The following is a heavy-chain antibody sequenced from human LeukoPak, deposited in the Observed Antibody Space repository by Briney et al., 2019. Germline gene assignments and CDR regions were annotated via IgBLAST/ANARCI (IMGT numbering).Heavy chain of an antibody. CDR1: GFTFSSYG. J-gene: IGHJ6*03. CDR2: IWYDGSKK. D-gene: IGHD2-15*01. Sequence: GGSLRLSCAASGFTFSSYGMHWVRQAPGKGLEWVALIWYDGSKKYYADSVKGRFTISRDNSKNTLCLQMNTLRAEDTAIYYCAKDRGGYCSGDRCYYYYYYMDVWGKGTTVTVSS. CDR3: AKDRGGYCSGDRCYYYYYYMDV. V-gene: IGHV3-30*02.